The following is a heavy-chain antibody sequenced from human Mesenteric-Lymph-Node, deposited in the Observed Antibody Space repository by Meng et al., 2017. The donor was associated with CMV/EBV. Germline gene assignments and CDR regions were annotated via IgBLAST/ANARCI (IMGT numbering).Heavy chain of an antibody. CDR3: AKPAAGSDYFDS. D-gene: IGHD6-13*01. J-gene: IGHJ4*02. CDR1: GFTFNTYD. Sequence: EVQLLESGGGWVQAGVSLRVSCAASGFTFNTYDMNWVRQAPGKGLEWVSSIDYNGDSTHYIDSVKGRFTISRDNSKNTLYLQMNSLRVEDTAVYYCAKPAAGSDYFDSWGQGTLVTVSS. CDR2: IDYNGDST. V-gene: IGHV3-23*01.